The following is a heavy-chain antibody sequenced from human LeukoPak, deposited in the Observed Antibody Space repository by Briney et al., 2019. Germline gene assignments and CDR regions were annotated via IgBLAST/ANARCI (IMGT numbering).Heavy chain of an antibody. Sequence: PSDTLSLTCAVYGGSFSGYYWSWIRQPPGKGLEWIGEIKHSGSTNYNPSLKSRVTISVDTSKNQFSLKLSSVTAADTAIYYCARHGEGGSYYPYWGQGTLVTVSS. D-gene: IGHD1-26*01. CDR1: GGSFSGYY. CDR2: IKHSGST. CDR3: ARHGEGGSYYPY. J-gene: IGHJ4*02. V-gene: IGHV4-34*01.